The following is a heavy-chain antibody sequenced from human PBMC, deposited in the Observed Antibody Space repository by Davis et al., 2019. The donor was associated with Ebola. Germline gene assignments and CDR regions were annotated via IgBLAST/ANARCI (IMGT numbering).Heavy chain of an antibody. Sequence: GESLKISCAASGFTFSSYGMHWVRQAPGKGLEWVAVISYDGSNKYYADSVKGRFTISRDNSKNTLYLQMNSLRAEDTAVYYCAKDRGPAAAPGYMDVWGKGTTVTVSS. V-gene: IGHV3-30*18. CDR1: GFTFSSYG. CDR3: AKDRGPAAAPGYMDV. CDR2: ISYDGSNK. D-gene: IGHD2-2*01. J-gene: IGHJ6*03.